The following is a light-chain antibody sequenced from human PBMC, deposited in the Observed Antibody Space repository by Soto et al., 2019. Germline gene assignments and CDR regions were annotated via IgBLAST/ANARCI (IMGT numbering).Light chain of an antibody. CDR3: LQDNNYPWT. CDR1: QAIRND. CDR2: VAS. V-gene: IGKV1-6*01. J-gene: IGKJ1*01. Sequence: AIQMTQSPSSLSASVGDRVTISCRASQAIRNDLGWYQQKPGKAPNLLIYVASSLESGVPSRFSGSGSGTDFTLTISSLQTADFATYYCLQDNNYPWTFGQGNKVEI.